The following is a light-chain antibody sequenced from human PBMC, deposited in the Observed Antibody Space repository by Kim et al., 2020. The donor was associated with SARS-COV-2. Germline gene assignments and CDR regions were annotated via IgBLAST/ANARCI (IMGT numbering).Light chain of an antibody. CDR3: KLRRSCPLA. Sequence: CLCPGPSAIHSPRARQSVSCFLAGYQEKSGKAPRLLIFDASYRATGIPARYRGSGSETDFTLTISSVEREDFEVYYCKLRRSCPLALGGENRVEIK. V-gene: IGKV3-11*01. J-gene: IGKJ4*01. CDR2: DAS. CDR1: QSVSCF.